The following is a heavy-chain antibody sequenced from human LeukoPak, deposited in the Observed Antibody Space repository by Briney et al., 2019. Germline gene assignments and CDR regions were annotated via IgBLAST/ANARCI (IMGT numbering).Heavy chain of an antibody. D-gene: IGHD3-22*01. J-gene: IGHJ4*02. CDR1: GYTLTELS. Sequence: ASVKISCKVSGYTLTELSMHWVRQAPGKGLEWMGGFDPEDGETIYAQKFQGRVTMTEDTSTDTAYMELSSLRSEDTAVYYCATLLTGESWFMRYWGQGTLVTVSS. CDR3: ATLLTGESWFMRY. V-gene: IGHV1-24*01. CDR2: FDPEDGET.